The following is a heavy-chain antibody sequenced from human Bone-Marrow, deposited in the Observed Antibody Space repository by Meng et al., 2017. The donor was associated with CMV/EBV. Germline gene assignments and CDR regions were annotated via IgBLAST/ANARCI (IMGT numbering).Heavy chain of an antibody. Sequence: ASVKVSCKASGYTFTSYGISWVRQAPGQGLEWMGWISAYNGNTNDAQKLQGRVTMTTDTSTSTAYMELRSLRSDDTAVYYCARDRRITMVRGVTLDGMDVWGQGTTVTVSS. CDR2: ISAYNGNT. CDR1: GYTFTSYG. CDR3: ARDRRITMVRGVTLDGMDV. D-gene: IGHD3-10*01. J-gene: IGHJ6*02. V-gene: IGHV1-18*01.